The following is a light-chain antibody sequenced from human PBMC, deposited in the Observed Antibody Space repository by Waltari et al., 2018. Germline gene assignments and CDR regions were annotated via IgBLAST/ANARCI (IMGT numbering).Light chain of an antibody. CDR1: QSISRN. J-gene: IGKJ1*01. CDR2: AAS. V-gene: IGKV1-39*01. Sequence: DIQMTQSPSSLSASVGDRVTITCRASQSISRNLNWYQQKPGTAPKLLIYAASSLQTGVPSGFNGRGSATDFTLTTSGWQPEDFAAYYCQRSYRPPRAFGQGTKVEIK. CDR3: QRSYRPPRA.